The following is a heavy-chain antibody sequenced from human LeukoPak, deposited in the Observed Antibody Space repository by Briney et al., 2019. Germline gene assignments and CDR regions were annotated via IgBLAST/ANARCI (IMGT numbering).Heavy chain of an antibody. CDR1: GFTFDDYG. Sequence: GGSLRLPCAASGFTFDDYGMSWVRQAPGKGLEWVSSIFPSGGEIHYADSVRGRFTISRDNSKSTLSLQMNSLRAEDTAIYYCATYRQVLLPFESWGQGTLVTVSS. D-gene: IGHD2-8*02. CDR2: IFPSGGEI. V-gene: IGHV3-23*01. J-gene: IGHJ4*02. CDR3: ATYRQVLLPFES.